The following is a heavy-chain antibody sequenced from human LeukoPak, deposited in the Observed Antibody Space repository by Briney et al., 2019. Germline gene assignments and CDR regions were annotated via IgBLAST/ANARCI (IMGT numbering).Heavy chain of an antibody. J-gene: IGHJ4*02. D-gene: IGHD3-22*01. Sequence: ASVKVSCKVSGYTLTQLSMHWVRQAPGKGREWMGGFDPEDGGTIYAQKFQGRVTMTEDTSTDTAYMELSSLRSEDTAVYYCATGPLWYYDSLDYWGQGTLVTVSS. CDR2: FDPEDGGT. CDR1: GYTLTQLS. CDR3: ATGPLWYYDSLDY. V-gene: IGHV1-24*01.